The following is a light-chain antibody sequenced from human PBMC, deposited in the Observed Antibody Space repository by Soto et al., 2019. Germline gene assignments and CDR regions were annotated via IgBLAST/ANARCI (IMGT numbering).Light chain of an antibody. V-gene: IGLV2-14*01. Sequence: QSVLTQPASLSGSPGQSITISCTGTSSDIGGYNYVSWYQHLPGEAPQLIIYGVTNRPSGVSNRFSGSKSGNTASLTVSGLQAADEADYFCKSYAGSNTYVFGSGTKVTVL. J-gene: IGLJ1*01. CDR2: GVT. CDR1: SSDIGGYNY. CDR3: KSYAGSNTYV.